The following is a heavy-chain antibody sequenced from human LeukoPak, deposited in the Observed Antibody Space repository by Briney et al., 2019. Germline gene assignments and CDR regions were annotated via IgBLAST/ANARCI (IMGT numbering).Heavy chain of an antibody. CDR2: INPSDGST. D-gene: IGHD5-24*01. Sequence: ASVQVSCKASGHIFISYYVHWVRQAPGQGLEWMGVINPSDGSTNYAQKFQGRVTMTRDTSATTLYLDLSGLTFEDTAVYYCASDVAREFDHWGQGTLVTVSS. CDR3: ASDVAREFDH. V-gene: IGHV1-46*01. CDR1: GHIFISYY. J-gene: IGHJ4*02.